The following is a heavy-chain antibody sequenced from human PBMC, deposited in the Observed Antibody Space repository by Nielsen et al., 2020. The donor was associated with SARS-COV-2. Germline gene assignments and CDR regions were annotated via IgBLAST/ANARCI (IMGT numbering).Heavy chain of an antibody. Sequence: GGSLRLSCAASGFTFSSYSMNWVRQAPGKGLEWVSYISSSSSHTKYADSVKGRFTISRDNAKNSLYLQMNSLSAEDTAVYFCARADASETYYYGVDVWGQGTTVTVSS. CDR3: ARADASETYYYGVDV. CDR1: GFTFSSYS. D-gene: IGHD2-2*01. J-gene: IGHJ6*02. CDR2: ISSSSSHT. V-gene: IGHV3-21*05.